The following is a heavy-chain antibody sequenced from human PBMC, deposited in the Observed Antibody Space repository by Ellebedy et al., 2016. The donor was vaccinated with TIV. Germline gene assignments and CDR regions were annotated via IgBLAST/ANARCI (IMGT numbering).Heavy chain of an antibody. J-gene: IGHJ4*02. CDR2: IYYSGST. D-gene: IGHD6-13*01. Sequence: MPSETLSLTCTVSGGSISSSSYYWGWIRQPPGKGLEWIGSIYYSGSTYYNPSLKSRVTISVDTAKNQFSLKLNSVTAADTAVYYCAKVAAAGTTLRDYWGQGTLVIVSS. V-gene: IGHV4-39*01. CDR3: AKVAAAGTTLRDY. CDR1: GGSISSSSYY.